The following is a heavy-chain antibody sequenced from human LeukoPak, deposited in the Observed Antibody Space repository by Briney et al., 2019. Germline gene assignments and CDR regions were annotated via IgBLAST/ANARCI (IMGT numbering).Heavy chain of an antibody. Sequence: GSLRLSCAASGFTFSSYGMHWVRQVPGKGLEWVAVISYDGSNKYYADSVKGRFTISRDNSKNTLYLQMNSLRAEDTAVYYCAKDVAAAGSTYFDYWGQGTLVTVSS. CDR3: AKDVAAAGSTYFDY. J-gene: IGHJ4*02. V-gene: IGHV3-30*18. D-gene: IGHD6-13*01. CDR1: GFTFSSYG. CDR2: ISYDGSNK.